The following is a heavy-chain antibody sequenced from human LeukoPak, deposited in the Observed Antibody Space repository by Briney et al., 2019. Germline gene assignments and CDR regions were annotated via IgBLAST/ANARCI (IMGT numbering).Heavy chain of an antibody. D-gene: IGHD2-2*01. Sequence: GGSLRLSCAASGFTFSSYWMSWVRQAPGKGLEWVANINQDGSEKYYVDSVKGRFTISRDNAKNTLYLQMNSLRAEDTAVYYCTRPESSSSLACDHWGQGTLVTVSS. J-gene: IGHJ4*02. CDR1: GFTFSSYW. CDR3: TRPESSSSLACDH. V-gene: IGHV3-7*01. CDR2: INQDGSEK.